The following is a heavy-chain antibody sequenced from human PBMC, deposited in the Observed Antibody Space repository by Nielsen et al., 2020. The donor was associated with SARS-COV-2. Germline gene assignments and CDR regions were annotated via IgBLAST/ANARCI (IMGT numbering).Heavy chain of an antibody. CDR2: INTNTGNP. J-gene: IGHJ4*02. D-gene: IGHD3-10*01. CDR3: ASITMVRGVITTIDY. CDR1: GYTFTSYA. Sequence: ALVKVSCKASGYTFTSYAMNWVRQAPGQGLEWMGWINTNTGNPTYAQGFTGRFVFSLDTSVSTAYLQISSLKAEDTAVYYCASITMVRGVITTIDYWGQGTLVTVSS. V-gene: IGHV7-4-1*02.